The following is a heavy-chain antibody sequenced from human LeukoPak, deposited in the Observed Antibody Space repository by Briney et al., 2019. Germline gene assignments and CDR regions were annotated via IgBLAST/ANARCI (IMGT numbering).Heavy chain of an antibody. CDR3: ARGYCSSTSCYAADY. V-gene: IGHV1-18*01. CDR1: GYTFTSYG. J-gene: IGHJ4*02. D-gene: IGHD2-2*01. CDR2: ISAYNGNT. Sequence: ASVKVSCKASGYTFTSYGISWVRQAPGQGHEWMGWISAYNGNTNYAQKLQGRVTMTTDTSTSTAYMELRSLRSDDTAVYYCARGYCSSTSCYAADYWGQGTLVTVSS.